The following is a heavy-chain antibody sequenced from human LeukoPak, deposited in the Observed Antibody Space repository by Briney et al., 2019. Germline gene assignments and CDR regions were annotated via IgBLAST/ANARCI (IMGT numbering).Heavy chain of an antibody. CDR2: TYYRSKWYN. J-gene: IGHJ5*02. D-gene: IGHD3-22*01. CDR3: ARDLVVVITGDREAPWFDP. Sequence: SQTLSLTCAISGDSVSSNSAAWNWIRQSPSRGLEWLGRTYYRSKWYNDYAVSVKSRITINPDTSKNQFSLQLNSVTPEDTAVYYCARDLVVVITGDREAPWFDPWGQGTLVTVSS. V-gene: IGHV6-1*01. CDR1: GDSVSSNSAA.